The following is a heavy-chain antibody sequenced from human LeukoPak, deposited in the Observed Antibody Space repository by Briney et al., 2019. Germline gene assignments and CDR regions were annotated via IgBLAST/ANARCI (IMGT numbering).Heavy chain of an antibody. Sequence: GESLRLSCMASGFSFSTYAMNWVRQAPGKGPEWVSYVSSASSHVYYADSVRGRFIISRDNAKNSLYLQMNSLRAEDTAVYYCARDLMRFLEWVNWGQGTLVTVSS. CDR2: VSSASSHV. CDR3: ARDLMRFLEWVN. CDR1: GFSFSTYA. D-gene: IGHD3-3*01. J-gene: IGHJ4*02. V-gene: IGHV3-21*01.